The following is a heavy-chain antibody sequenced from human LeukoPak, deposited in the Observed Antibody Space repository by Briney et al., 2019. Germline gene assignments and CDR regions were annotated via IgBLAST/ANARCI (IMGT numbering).Heavy chain of an antibody. CDR3: ARDYSPPPMDWSDP. D-gene: IGHD4-11*01. CDR2: IYTSGST. CDR1: GGSISSYY. V-gene: IGHV4-4*07. Sequence: SETLSLTCTVSGGSISSYYWSWIRQPAGKGLEWIGRIYTSGSTNYNPSLKSRVAMSVDTSKNQFSLKLSSVTAADTAVYYCARDYSPPPMDWSDPWGQGTLVTVSS. J-gene: IGHJ5*02.